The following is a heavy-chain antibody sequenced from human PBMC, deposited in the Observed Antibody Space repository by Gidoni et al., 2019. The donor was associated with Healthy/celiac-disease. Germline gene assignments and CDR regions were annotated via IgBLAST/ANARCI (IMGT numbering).Heavy chain of an antibody. CDR3: VKDTSYYYYGMDV. CDR2: ISSNGGST. V-gene: IGHV3-64D*08. CDR1: AFPFSSYA. J-gene: IGHJ6*04. Sequence: EVQLVESGGGLVQPGGSLRLSCSASAFPFSSYAMHWVRQAPGKGLEYVSAISSNGGSTYYADSVKGRFTISRDNSKNTLYLQMSSLRAEDTAVYYCVKDTSYYYYGMDVWGKGTTVTVSS.